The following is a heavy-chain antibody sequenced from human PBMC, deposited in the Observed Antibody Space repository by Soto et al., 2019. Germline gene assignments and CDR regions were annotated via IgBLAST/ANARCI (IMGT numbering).Heavy chain of an antibody. CDR3: ASAVWFREAPPFDS. J-gene: IGHJ4*02. CDR1: GYTFTSYG. CDR2: ISAYNGNT. V-gene: IGHV1-18*01. D-gene: IGHD2-21*01. Sequence: QVQLVQSGAEVKKPGASVKVSCKASGYTFTSYGISWVRQAPGQGLEWMGWISAYNGNTNYAQKLQGRVTMTTDTSPVKAPMGLRSLRSDYWAVYHGASAVWFREAPPFDSWGQEPLATVSS.